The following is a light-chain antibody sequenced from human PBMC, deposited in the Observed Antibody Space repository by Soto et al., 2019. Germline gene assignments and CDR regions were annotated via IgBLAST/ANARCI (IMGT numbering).Light chain of an antibody. J-gene: IGLJ1*01. CDR2: EVS. V-gene: IGLV2-14*01. Sequence: QSALTQPASVSGSLGQSITISCTGTSSDVGAYNYVSWHQQQPGKAPKLMISEVSNRPSGVSNRFSGSKSGNTASLIISGLQAEDEADYYCCSFTSITTYVFGTGTKVTVL. CDR3: CSFTSITTYV. CDR1: SSDVGAYNY.